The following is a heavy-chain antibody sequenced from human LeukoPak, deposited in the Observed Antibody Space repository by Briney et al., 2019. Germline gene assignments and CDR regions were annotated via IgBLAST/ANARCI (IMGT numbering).Heavy chain of an antibody. CDR3: AQNMVRGVTEFDY. V-gene: IGHV4-34*01. CDR2: INHSGST. Sequence: SETLSLTCAVYGGSFSGYYWGWIRQPPGKGLEWIGEINHSGSTNYNPSLKSRVTISVDTSKNQFSLKLSSVTAADTAVYYCAQNMVRGVTEFDYWGQGTLVTVSS. D-gene: IGHD3-10*01. CDR1: GGSFSGYY. J-gene: IGHJ4*02.